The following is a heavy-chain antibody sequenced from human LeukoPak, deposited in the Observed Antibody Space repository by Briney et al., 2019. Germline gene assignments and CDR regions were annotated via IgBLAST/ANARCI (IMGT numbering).Heavy chain of an antibody. CDR1: GGSFSGYY. Sequence: SETLSLTCAVYGGSFSGYYWSWIRQPPGKGLEWIGEINHSGSTNYNPSLKGRVTISVDTSKNQFSLKLSSVTAADTAVYYCARGGYGSGFDYWGQGTLVTVSS. J-gene: IGHJ4*02. D-gene: IGHD3-10*01. CDR3: ARGGYGSGFDY. V-gene: IGHV4-34*01. CDR2: INHSGST.